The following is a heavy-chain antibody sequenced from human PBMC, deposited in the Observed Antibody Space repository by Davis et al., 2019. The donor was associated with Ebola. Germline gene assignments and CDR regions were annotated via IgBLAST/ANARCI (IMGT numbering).Heavy chain of an antibody. D-gene: IGHD5-12*01. CDR3: ERGGYSGIHFDY. J-gene: IGHJ4*02. CDR1: GGTFSSYA. V-gene: IGHV1-69*13. CDR2: IIPIFGTA. Sequence: SVKVSCKASGGTFSSYAISWVRQAPGQGLEWMGGIIPIFGTANYAQKFQGRVTITADESTSTAYMELSSLRSEDTAVYYGERGGYSGIHFDYWGQGTLVTVSS.